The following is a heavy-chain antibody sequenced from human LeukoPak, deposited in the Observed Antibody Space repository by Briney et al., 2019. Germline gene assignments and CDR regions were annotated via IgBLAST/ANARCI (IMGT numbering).Heavy chain of an antibody. CDR3: ARDYGDESFDY. J-gene: IGHJ4*02. Sequence: SETLSLTCTVSGASISSYYWTWIRQPAGKGLEWIGRIYPSRSTNYNPSLKSRVTMSVDTSKNQFSLRLSSVTAADTAVYYCARDYGDESFDYWGQGTLVTVSS. CDR2: IYPSRST. CDR1: GASISSYY. V-gene: IGHV4-4*07. D-gene: IGHD4-17*01.